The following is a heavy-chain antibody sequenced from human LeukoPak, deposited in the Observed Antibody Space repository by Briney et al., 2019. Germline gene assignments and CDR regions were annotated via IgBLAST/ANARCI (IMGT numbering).Heavy chain of an antibody. D-gene: IGHD3-16*02. CDR3: AKDIELSI. J-gene: IGHJ3*02. Sequence: GGSLRLSCAASGFRFSDAAMAWVRQAPGKGLEWVSLIGSVGHSTYYGDSVKGRFTISRDNSKNTLSLQMNSLRVEDTAIYYCAKDIELSILGLGTMVTVSS. CDR1: GFRFSDAA. V-gene: IGHV3-23*01. CDR2: IGSVGHST.